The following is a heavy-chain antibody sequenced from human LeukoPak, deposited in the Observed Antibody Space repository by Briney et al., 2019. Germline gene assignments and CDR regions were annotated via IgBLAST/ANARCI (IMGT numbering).Heavy chain of an antibody. D-gene: IGHD5-12*01. CDR1: GGSFSGYY. V-gene: IGHV4-34*01. CDR2: INHSGST. J-gene: IGHJ4*02. CDR3: ARVYSEDSGYDLTLYFDY. Sequence: PSETLSLTCAVYGGSFSGYYWSWIRQPPGKGLEWIGEINHSGSTNYNPSLKSRVTISVGTSKNQFSLKLSSVTAADTAVYYCARVYSEDSGYDLTLYFDYWGQGTLVTVSS.